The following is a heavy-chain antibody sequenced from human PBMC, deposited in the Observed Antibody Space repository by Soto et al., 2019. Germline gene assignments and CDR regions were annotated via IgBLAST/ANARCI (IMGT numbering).Heavy chain of an antibody. V-gene: IGHV3-30-3*01. J-gene: IGHJ6*02. CDR1: GFIFSTYA. CDR2: ISYDGTNK. CDR3: ARESWGMEV. Sequence: QVHLVESGGGVVQPGRSLRLSCAASGFIFSTYAIHWVRQAPGKGLEWVAVISYDGTNKYYADSVKGRFTISRDNSKNTLYLQMNSLSGEDTAVYYCARESWGMEVWGQGTTVTVSS.